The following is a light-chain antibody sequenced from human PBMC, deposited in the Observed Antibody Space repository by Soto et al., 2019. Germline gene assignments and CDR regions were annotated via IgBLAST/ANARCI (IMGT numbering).Light chain of an antibody. CDR3: QQYGSPA. J-gene: IGKJ1*01. CDR1: QNIDGNF. Sequence: EIVLTQSPATLSLSPGERATLSCRASQNIDGNFLVWHQQKPGQAPRLLINAAFTRATGIPDRFSGSGSGTDFTLTISRLEPEDFAVYFCQQYGSPAFGQGTKVDIK. V-gene: IGKV3-20*01. CDR2: AAF.